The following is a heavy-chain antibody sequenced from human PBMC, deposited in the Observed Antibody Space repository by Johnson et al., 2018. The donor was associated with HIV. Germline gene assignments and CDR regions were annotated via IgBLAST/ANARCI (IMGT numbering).Heavy chain of an antibody. J-gene: IGHJ3*02. CDR1: GFTFSDYY. D-gene: IGHD5-24*01. CDR2: ISSSGSTI. CDR3: ARGGDGYNSRFREPFGAFDI. V-gene: IGHV3-11*04. Sequence: QVQLVESGGGVVKPGGSLRLSCAASGFTFSDYYMSWIRQAPGKGLEWVSYISSSGSTIYYADSVKGRFTISRDNAKNSLYLQMNSLRDEDTAVDYCARGGDGYNSRFREPFGAFDIWGQGTMVTVSS.